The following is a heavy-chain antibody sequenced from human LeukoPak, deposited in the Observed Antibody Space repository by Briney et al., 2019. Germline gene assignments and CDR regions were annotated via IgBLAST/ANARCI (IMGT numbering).Heavy chain of an antibody. V-gene: IGHV4-59*01. J-gene: IGHJ6*03. CDR2: IHYTGST. CDR3: ARVEEGYGSGRRENYYYYYMDV. Sequence: SETLSLTCTVSGGSISSYYWTWIRQPPGKGLEWIGYIHYTGSTNYNPSLKSRVTISVDTSKNQFSLKLSSVTAADTAVYYCARVEEGYGSGRRENYYYYYMDVWGKGTTVTISS. D-gene: IGHD3-10*01. CDR1: GGSISSYY.